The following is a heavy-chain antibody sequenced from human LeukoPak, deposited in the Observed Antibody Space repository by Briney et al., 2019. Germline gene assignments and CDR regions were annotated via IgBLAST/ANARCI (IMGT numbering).Heavy chain of an antibody. Sequence: PSETLSLTCAVSGGSISSSNWWSWVRQPPGKGLEWIGEMHHSGSTNYNPSLKSRVTISVDKSKNQLSLKLSSVTAADTAVYYCARDRIAVAGTFGMDVWGQGTTVTVSS. V-gene: IGHV4-4*02. CDR2: MHHSGST. CDR1: GGSISSSNW. D-gene: IGHD6-19*01. CDR3: ARDRIAVAGTFGMDV. J-gene: IGHJ6*02.